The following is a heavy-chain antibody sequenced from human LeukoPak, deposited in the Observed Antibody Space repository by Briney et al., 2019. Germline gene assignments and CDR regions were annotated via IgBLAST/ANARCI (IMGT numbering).Heavy chain of an antibody. CDR2: ISAYNGNT. V-gene: IGHV1-18*01. Sequence: EASVKVSCKASGYIFTSYGISWVRQAPGQGLEWMGWISAYNGNTNYAQKLQGRVTMTTDTSTGTAYMELRSLRSDDTAVYYCARDPDYDILTGYPFDYWGQGTLVTVSS. CDR1: GYIFTSYG. CDR3: ARDPDYDILTGYPFDY. J-gene: IGHJ4*02. D-gene: IGHD3-9*01.